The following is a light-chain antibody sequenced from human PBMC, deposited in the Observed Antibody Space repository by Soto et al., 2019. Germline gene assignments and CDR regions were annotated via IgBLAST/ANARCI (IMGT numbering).Light chain of an antibody. CDR3: APWDDSLNGVV. Sequence: QSVLTQPPSASGTPGQRDTISCSGSSSNIGSNSVNWYQQLPGTAPKLLIYRNNQRPSGVPDRFSVSKSGTSASLAISGLQSEDEADYYCAPWDDSLNGVVFGGGTKLTVL. CDR2: RNN. CDR1: SSNIGSNS. J-gene: IGLJ2*01. V-gene: IGLV1-44*01.